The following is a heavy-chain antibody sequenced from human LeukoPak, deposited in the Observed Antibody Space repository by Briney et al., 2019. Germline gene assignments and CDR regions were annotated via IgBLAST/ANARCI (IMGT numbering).Heavy chain of an antibody. J-gene: IGHJ4*02. CDR1: GFTFSTSP. CDR3: ARGPGSGHYFDY. Sequence: GGSLRLSCAASGFTFSTSPMNWVRQAPGKGPEWVSYISSSSGTIYYADSVKGRFTISRDNAENSLYLQMNSLRAEVTAVYYCARGPGSGHYFDYWGQGTLVTVSS. CDR2: ISSSSGTI. V-gene: IGHV3-48*04. D-gene: IGHD2-15*01.